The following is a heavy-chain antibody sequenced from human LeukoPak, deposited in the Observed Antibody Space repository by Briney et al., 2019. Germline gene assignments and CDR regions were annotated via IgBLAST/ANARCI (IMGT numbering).Heavy chain of an antibody. CDR2: LNSDGYNT. CDR1: GFIFSNYA. D-gene: IGHD6-6*01. J-gene: IGHJ4*02. CDR3: AKEGQQLVLFDY. V-gene: IGHV3-23*01. Sequence: GGSLRLSCAAYGFIFSNYAMSWVRQAPGKGLEWVSALNSDGYNTYYADSVRGRFTISRDNSKNTLYLRMGSLRAEDTAVYYCAKEGQQLVLFDYWGQGTLVTVSS.